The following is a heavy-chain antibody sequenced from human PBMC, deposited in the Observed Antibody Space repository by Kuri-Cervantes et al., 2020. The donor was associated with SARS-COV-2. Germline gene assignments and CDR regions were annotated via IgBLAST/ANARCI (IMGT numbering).Heavy chain of an antibody. CDR1: GFTFSSYA. D-gene: IGHD2-15*01. Sequence: GGSLRLSCAASGFTFSSYAMHWVRQAPGKGLEWVALISNDGSNTNYADSVKGRFTISRDNSKNTLYLQMNSLKAEDTAVYYCARDSPVNSRLRPLGSGAFDIWGQGTMVTVSS. CDR2: ISNDGSNT. CDR3: ARDSPVNSRLRPLGSGAFDI. J-gene: IGHJ3*02. V-gene: IGHV3-30*04.